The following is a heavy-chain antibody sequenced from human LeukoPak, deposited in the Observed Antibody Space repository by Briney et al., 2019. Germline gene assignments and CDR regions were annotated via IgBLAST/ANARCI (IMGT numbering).Heavy chain of an antibody. D-gene: IGHD5/OR15-5a*01. Sequence: GGSLRLSCAASGFIFSTYTINWVRQAPGKGLEWVSSISSSSTYIYYADSVKGRFTVSRDNAKNSLYLQMNSLRAEDTALYYCAKDHTELYESDAFDIWGQGTMVTVSS. CDR1: GFIFSTYT. J-gene: IGHJ3*02. CDR3: AKDHTELYESDAFDI. CDR2: ISSSSTYI. V-gene: IGHV3-21*04.